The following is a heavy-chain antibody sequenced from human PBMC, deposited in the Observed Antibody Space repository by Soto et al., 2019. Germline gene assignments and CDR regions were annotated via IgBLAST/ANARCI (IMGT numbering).Heavy chain of an antibody. D-gene: IGHD6-13*01. V-gene: IGHV3-30-3*01. Sequence: QVQLVESGGGVVQPGRSLRLSCAASGFTFSSYAMHWVRQAPGKGLEWLAIISYDASNKYYADSVKGRFTISRDNPKNTLYLQMNSLRAEDTAVYYCARGYSSSSAAFDYWGQGTLVTVSS. CDR1: GFTFSSYA. CDR2: ISYDASNK. J-gene: IGHJ4*02. CDR3: ARGYSSSSAAFDY.